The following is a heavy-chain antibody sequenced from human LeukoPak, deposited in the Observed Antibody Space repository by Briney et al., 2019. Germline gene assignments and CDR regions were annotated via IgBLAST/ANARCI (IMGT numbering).Heavy chain of an antibody. J-gene: IGHJ3*02. CDR1: GFTFSRYA. CDR2: ISGSGGST. CDR3: ATSMIVVVNDAFDI. V-gene: IGHV3-23*01. D-gene: IGHD3-22*01. Sequence: GGSLRLSCAASGFTFSRYAMSWVRQAPGRGLEWVSAISGSGGSTYYADSVKGRFTISRDNSKNTLYLQMNSLRAEDTAVYYCATSMIVVVNDAFDIWGQGTMVTVSS.